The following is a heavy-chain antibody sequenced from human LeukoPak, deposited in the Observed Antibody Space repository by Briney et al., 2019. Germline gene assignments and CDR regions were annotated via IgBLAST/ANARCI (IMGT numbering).Heavy chain of an antibody. D-gene: IGHD4-17*01. CDR2: INPSGGST. J-gene: IGHJ4*02. V-gene: IGHV1-46*01. CDR3: ARDPYYGDYEGTIDY. Sequence: ASVKVSCKASGYTFTSYYMHWVRQAPGQGLEWMGIINPSGGSTSYAQKFQGRVTMTRDTSTSTVYMELSSLRSEDTAVHYCARDPYYGDYEGTIDYWGQGTLVTVSS. CDR1: GYTFTSYY.